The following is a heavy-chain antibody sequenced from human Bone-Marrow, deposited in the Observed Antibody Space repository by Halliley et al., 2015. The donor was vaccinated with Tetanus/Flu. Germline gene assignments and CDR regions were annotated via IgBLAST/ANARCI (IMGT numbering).Heavy chain of an antibody. D-gene: IGHD3-22*01. J-gene: IGHJ4*02. CDR1: GFTFSSYA. CDR2: INNNGGST. Sequence: SLRLSCAASGFTFSSYAMSWVRQAPGKGLEWVSGINNNGGSTYYADSVKGRFTISRDNSKNTLYLQMNSLRADDTAVYYCGGGNMIVIPITQNYFDYWGQGTLVTVSS. V-gene: IGHV3-23*01. CDR3: GGGNMIVIPITQNYFDY.